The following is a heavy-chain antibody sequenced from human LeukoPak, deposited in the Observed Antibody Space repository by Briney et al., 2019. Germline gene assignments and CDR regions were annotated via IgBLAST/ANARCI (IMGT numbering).Heavy chain of an antibody. CDR3: ARGTGCSSTSCYGSASFDY. J-gene: IGHJ4*02. V-gene: IGHV1-69*13. Sequence: EASVKVSCKASGGTFSRYAISWVRQAPGQGLEWMGGIIPIFGTANYAQKIQGRVTITADESTSTAYMELSSLRSEDTAVYYCARGTGCSSTSCYGSASFDYWGQGTLVTVSS. D-gene: IGHD2-2*01. CDR1: GGTFSRYA. CDR2: IIPIFGTA.